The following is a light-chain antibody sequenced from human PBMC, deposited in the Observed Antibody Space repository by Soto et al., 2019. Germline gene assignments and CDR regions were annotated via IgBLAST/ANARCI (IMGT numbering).Light chain of an antibody. Sequence: EIVMTQSPATLSVSPGERATLSCRASQSVSSSSLAWYQQRPGQAPRLLIFTASSRATGAPDRFSGSGSGTDFTLTISRLEPEDFAVYYCQLYGSSPPYIFGPGTKVDIK. CDR2: TAS. CDR3: QLYGSSPPYI. V-gene: IGKV3-20*01. CDR1: QSVSSSS. J-gene: IGKJ2*01.